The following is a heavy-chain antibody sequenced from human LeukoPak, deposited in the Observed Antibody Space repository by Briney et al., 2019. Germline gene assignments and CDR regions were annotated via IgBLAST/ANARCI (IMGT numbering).Heavy chain of an antibody. CDR3: ARGSVAGINWFDP. V-gene: IGHV3-7*01. Sequence: QAGGSLRLSCAASGSTFSTYWMSWVRRAPGKGLEWVANINQDGSQTFYVDSVKGRFTISRDNPGNSVYLQMNSLRAEDTAVYYCARGSVAGINWFDPWGQGTLVTVSS. CDR1: GSTFSTYW. D-gene: IGHD6-19*01. J-gene: IGHJ5*02. CDR2: INQDGSQT.